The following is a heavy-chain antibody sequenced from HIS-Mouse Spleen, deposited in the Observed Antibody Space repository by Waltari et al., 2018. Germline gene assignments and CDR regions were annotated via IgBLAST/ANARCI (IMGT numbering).Heavy chain of an antibody. D-gene: IGHD1-26*01. V-gene: IGHV3-30*18. CDR1: GFTFSSYG. Sequence: QVQLVESGGGVVQPGRSLRLSCAASGFTFSSYGMHWVRLAPGKGLEWVAVISYDGSNKSYADSWKGRFTISRDNSKNTLYLQMNSLRAEDTAVYYCAKDRGSQFDYWGQGTLVTVSS. CDR2: ISYDGSNK. J-gene: IGHJ4*02. CDR3: AKDRGSQFDY.